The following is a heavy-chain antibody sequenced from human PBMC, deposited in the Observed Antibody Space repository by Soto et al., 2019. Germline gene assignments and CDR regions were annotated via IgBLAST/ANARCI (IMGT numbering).Heavy chain of an antibody. CDR2: ISYDGSNK. D-gene: IGHD3-10*01. CDR1: GFTFSSYG. Sequence: QVQLVESGGGVVQPGRSLRLSCAASGFTFSSYGMHWVRQAPGKGLEWVAVISYDGSNKYYADSVKGRFTISRDNSKNTLYLQMNSLRAEDTAVYYCAKDPSYGSGSYLDYWGQGTLVTVSS. V-gene: IGHV3-30*18. CDR3: AKDPSYGSGSYLDY. J-gene: IGHJ4*02.